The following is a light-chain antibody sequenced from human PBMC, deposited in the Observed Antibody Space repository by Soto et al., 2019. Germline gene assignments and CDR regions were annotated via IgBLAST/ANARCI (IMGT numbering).Light chain of an antibody. CDR3: SSYTAGGTI. J-gene: IGLJ1*01. CDR2: EVT. V-gene: IGLV2-14*01. CDR1: FSDVGSTYNY. Sequence: QSALTQPASVSGSPGQSITISCTGTFSDVGSTYNYVSWYQQHPDAAPKLVIYEVTYRPSGVSDRFSGSKSGNVASLTISGLQPEDEARYYCSSYTAGGTIFGTGTKLTVL.